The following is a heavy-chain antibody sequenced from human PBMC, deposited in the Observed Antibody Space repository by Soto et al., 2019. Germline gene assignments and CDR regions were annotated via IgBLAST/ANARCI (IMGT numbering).Heavy chain of an antibody. CDR1: GFTSTRYS. Sequence: PGGSLRLSCAASGFTSTRYSRNWIRQAPGKGLEWVSSISSTTNYIYYGDSMKGRFTISRDNAKNSLYLEMNSLRAEDTAVYYCARESEDLTSNFDYWGQGTLVTVS. CDR2: ISSTTNYI. CDR3: ARESEDLTSNFDY. J-gene: IGHJ4*02. V-gene: IGHV3-21*06.